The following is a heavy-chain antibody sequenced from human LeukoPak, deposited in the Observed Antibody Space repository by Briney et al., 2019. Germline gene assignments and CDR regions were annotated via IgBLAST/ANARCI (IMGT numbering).Heavy chain of an antibody. CDR2: IDGDGTLK. CDR3: ARDYSSGWFGKGAY. V-gene: IGHV3-21*06. D-gene: IGHD6-19*01. CDR1: GFTFRSYT. Sequence: GGSLRPSCSGSGFTFRSYTMTWVRQAPGKGLEWVSSIDGDGTLKYYADSLKGRLTISRDNANNSVYLQMNSLTADDSGLYFCARDYSSGWFGKGAYWGQGTRVLVSS. J-gene: IGHJ4*02.